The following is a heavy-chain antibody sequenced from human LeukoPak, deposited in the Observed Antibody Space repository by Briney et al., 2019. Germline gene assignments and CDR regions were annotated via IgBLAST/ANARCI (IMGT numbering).Heavy chain of an antibody. V-gene: IGHV3-23*01. D-gene: IGHD2-15*01. CDR1: GVTFSGYA. J-gene: IGHJ4*02. Sequence: GGSLRLSCAASGVTFSGYAMSWVRQAPGKGLEWVSLISGIGATTYYADSVRGLFTVSRDNSKNKLYMQMNKLRAEDTAVYFCAKGDCGGTCLLIDNWGQGTVVTVSS. CDR2: ISGIGATT. CDR3: AKGDCGGTCLLIDN.